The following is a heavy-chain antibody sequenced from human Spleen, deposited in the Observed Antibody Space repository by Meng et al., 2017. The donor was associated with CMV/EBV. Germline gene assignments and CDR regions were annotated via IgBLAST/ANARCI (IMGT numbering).Heavy chain of an antibody. J-gene: IGHJ4*02. V-gene: IGHV4-61*01. Sequence: LSLTCSVSGGSVNSDTYYWTWIRQPPGKRPEWIGYIYYSRNTNYNPSLRSRVTISLDTSKNQFSLRLSSVTAADTAVYYCATGDLTTWGQGSLVTVSS. CDR1: GGSVNSDTYY. CDR2: IYYSRNT. D-gene: IGHD3-3*01. CDR3: ATGDLTT.